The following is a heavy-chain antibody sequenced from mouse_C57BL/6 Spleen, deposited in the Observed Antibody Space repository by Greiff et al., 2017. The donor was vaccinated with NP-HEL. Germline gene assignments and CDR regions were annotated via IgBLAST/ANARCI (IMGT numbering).Heavy chain of an antibody. D-gene: IGHD1-1*01. V-gene: IGHV1-80*01. CDR3: ARSKSTVVAGRYFDV. CDR2: IYPGDGDT. CDR1: GYAFSSYW. J-gene: IGHJ1*03. Sequence: QVQLQQSGAELVKPGASVKISCKASGYAFSSYWMNWVKQRPGKGLEWIGQIYPGDGDTNYNGKFKGKATLTADKSSSTAYMQLSSLTSEDSAVYFCARSKSTVVAGRYFDVWGTGTTVTVSS.